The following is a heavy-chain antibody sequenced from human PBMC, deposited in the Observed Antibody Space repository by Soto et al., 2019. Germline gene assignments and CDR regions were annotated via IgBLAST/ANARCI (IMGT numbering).Heavy chain of an antibody. CDR1: EFSFSTFA. V-gene: IGHV3-30-3*01. J-gene: IGHJ5*02. D-gene: IGHD2-2*01. CDR2: ISYDGNNN. Sequence: QGQLVESGGGVVQPGRSLRLSCTGSEFSFSTFAIHWVRQVPGKGLEWVAVISYDGNNNNYRDSVKGRFTISRDNSKNTVYLQINSLRAEDAALYYCARDAVPAAVTYWAANWFDPWGQGTLVTVSS. CDR3: ARDAVPAAVTYWAANWFDP.